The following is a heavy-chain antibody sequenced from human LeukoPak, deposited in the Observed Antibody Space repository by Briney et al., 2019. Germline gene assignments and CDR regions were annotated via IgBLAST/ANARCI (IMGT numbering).Heavy chain of an antibody. CDR2: FYNGGST. CDR1: GGSISNNY. CDR3: AKSHFWTGYPSDY. V-gene: IGHV4-59*01. Sequence: PSETLSLTCTVSGGSISNNYWSWIRQSPGKGLEWIGNFYNGGSTNYNPSLKSRVTISVDTSKNQFFLKLNSVTAADTAVYYCAKSHFWTGYPSDYWGQGILVTVSS. D-gene: IGHD3/OR15-3a*01. J-gene: IGHJ4*02.